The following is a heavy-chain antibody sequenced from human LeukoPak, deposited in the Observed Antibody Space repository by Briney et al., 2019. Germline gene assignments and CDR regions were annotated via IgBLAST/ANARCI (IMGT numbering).Heavy chain of an antibody. CDR1: GGSISSYF. D-gene: IGHD3-10*01. J-gene: IGHJ5*02. V-gene: IGHV4-59*01. Sequence: SETLSLTCTVSGGSISSYFWSWIRQPPGKGLEWIGYISDSGSTDYNPSLKSRVTISVDTSRNQFSLKLKSVTAADTAVHYCARSEAPTVRGVIMVNWVDPWGQGTLVTVSS. CDR2: ISDSGST. CDR3: ARSEAPTVRGVIMVNWVDP.